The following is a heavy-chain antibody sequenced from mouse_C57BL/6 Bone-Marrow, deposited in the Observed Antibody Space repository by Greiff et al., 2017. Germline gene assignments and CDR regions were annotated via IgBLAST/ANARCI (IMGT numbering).Heavy chain of an antibody. V-gene: IGHV1-47*01. CDR3: ARGGNYGGYYLDY. CDR1: GYTFTTYP. J-gene: IGHJ2*01. CDR2: FHPYNDAT. Sequence: VQLKESGAELVKPGASVKMSCKASGYTFTTYPIEWMKQNHGKSLEWIGNFHPYNDATKYNEKFKGKATLTVEKSSSTVYLELSRLTSDDSAVYYCARGGNYGGYYLDYWGQGTTLTVSS. D-gene: IGHD2-1*01.